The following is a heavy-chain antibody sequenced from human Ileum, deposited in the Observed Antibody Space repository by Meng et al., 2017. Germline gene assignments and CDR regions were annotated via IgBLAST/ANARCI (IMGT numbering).Heavy chain of an antibody. CDR2: IKQDGSEK. Sequence: GESLKISFAASGFTFGTYWMTWVRQAPGKGLEWVANIKQDGSEKYYVDSVNGRFTISRDNTKNSLYLQMDSLRVEDTAVYYCARAPGYCSGGSCFPCDYWGQGTLVTVSS. D-gene: IGHD2-15*01. CDR3: ARAPGYCSGGSCFPCDY. CDR1: GFTFGTYW. J-gene: IGHJ4*02. V-gene: IGHV3-7*01.